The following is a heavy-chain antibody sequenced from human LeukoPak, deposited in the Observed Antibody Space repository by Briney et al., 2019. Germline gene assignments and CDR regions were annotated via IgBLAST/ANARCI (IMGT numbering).Heavy chain of an antibody. CDR2: IYPGDSDT. CDR1: GYSFTSYW. V-gene: IGHV5-51*01. D-gene: IGHD2-21*01. Sequence: GESLKISCKGSGYSFTSYWIGWVRQMPGKGLEWMGIIYPGDSDTRYSPSFQGQVTISADKSISTAYLQWSSLKASDTAMYYCARHIPSPYYYYYMDVWGKGTTVTVSS. J-gene: IGHJ6*03. CDR3: ARHIPSPYYYYYMDV.